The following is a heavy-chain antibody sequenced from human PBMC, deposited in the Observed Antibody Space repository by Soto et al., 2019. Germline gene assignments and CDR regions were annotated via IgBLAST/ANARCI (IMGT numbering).Heavy chain of an antibody. CDR3: AKDRQPDGLWPFDH. Sequence: EVQLLESGGGLVQPGGSLRLSCAASGFTFRTYAMSWVRQAPGKGLEWVSGIFGSGGGISYAASVKGRFTISRDNSNNMLYLQMRSLRVEDTAVYYCAKDRQPDGLWPFDHWGQGTVVTVSS. CDR2: IFGSGGGI. V-gene: IGHV3-23*01. J-gene: IGHJ4*02. CDR1: GFTFRTYA. D-gene: IGHD2-8*01.